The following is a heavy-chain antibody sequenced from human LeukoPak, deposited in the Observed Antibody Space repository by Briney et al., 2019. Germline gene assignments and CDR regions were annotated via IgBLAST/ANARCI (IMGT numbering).Heavy chain of an antibody. CDR1: GGTFSSYA. D-gene: IGHD3-3*01. CDR3: ARGGGRITTDAFDY. J-gene: IGHJ4*02. CDR2: IIPMFGTA. V-gene: IGHV1-69*05. Sequence: ASVKVSCKASGGTFSSYAISWVRQAPGQGLEWMGGIIPMFGTANYAQKFQGRVTITTDESTSTAYMELTSLRSEDTAVYYCARGGGRITTDAFDYWGQGTLVTVSS.